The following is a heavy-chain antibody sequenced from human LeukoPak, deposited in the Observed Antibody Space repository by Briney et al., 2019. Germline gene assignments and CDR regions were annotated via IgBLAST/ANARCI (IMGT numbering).Heavy chain of an antibody. Sequence: GGSLRLSCAGSGFTFSAYWMSWVRQAPGKGLEWVANIRQDGSETYYADSAKGRFTIFRDNVRTSLYLQLNSLTAEDTAVYYCARVAVIYQYYMNVWGRGTTVTVSS. D-gene: IGHD2-2*01. CDR2: IRQDGSET. CDR1: GFTFSAYW. CDR3: ARVAVIYQYYMNV. V-gene: IGHV3-7*01. J-gene: IGHJ6*03.